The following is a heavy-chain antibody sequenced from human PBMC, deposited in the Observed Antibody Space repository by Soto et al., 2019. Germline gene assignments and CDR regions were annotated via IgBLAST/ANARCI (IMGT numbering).Heavy chain of an antibody. J-gene: IGHJ5*02. V-gene: IGHV4-59*12. CDR3: ARSVTP. Sequence: SETLSLTCTVSGGYISSYYWSWIRQNTGKGLEWIGYIYYSGSTNYNPSLKSRVTISVDTSKNQFSLKLSSVTAADTAVYYCARSVTPWGQGTLVTVSS. D-gene: IGHD3-10*01. CDR2: IYYSGST. CDR1: GGYISSYY.